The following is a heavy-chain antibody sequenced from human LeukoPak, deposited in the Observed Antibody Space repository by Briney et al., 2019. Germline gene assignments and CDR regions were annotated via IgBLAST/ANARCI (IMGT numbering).Heavy chain of an antibody. J-gene: IGHJ4*02. CDR2: SIGSGGYR. D-gene: IGHD6-6*01. V-gene: IGHV3-23*01. CDR1: GLTLSNYD. Sequence: GGSLRLSCVASGLTLSNYDTTWVRQAPGKGLEYVSSIGSGGYRFYGGPVKGRFSISRDNSQNTVYLQMNSLRGEDTAIYFCATKLPDASSYFDFWGQGILVTVSS. CDR3: ATKLPDASSYFDF.